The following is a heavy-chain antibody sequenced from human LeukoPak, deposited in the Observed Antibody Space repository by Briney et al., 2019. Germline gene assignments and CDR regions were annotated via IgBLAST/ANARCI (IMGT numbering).Heavy chain of an antibody. D-gene: IGHD3-10*01. Sequence: GGSLRLSCAASGFTVSSNYMSWIRQAPGKGLEWVSYISSSGSTIYYADSVKGRFTISRDNAKNSLYLQMNSLRSEDTAVYYCARGGKRITVVLDYWGQGTLVTVSS. V-gene: IGHV3-11*01. CDR2: ISSSGSTI. CDR1: GFTVSSNY. J-gene: IGHJ4*02. CDR3: ARGGKRITVVLDY.